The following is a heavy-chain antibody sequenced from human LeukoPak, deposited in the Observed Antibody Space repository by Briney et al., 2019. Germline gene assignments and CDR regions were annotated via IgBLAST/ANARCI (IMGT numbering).Heavy chain of an antibody. D-gene: IGHD3-10*01. V-gene: IGHV4-34*01. CDR3: ASTLGHPYYSYMDV. CDR2: INHSGST. Sequence: SETLSLTCAVYGGSFSGYYWSWIRQPPGKGLEWFEEINHSGSTNYNPSLKSRVTISVDTSKNQSSLKLSSVTAADTAVYYCASTLGHPYYSYMDVWGKGTTVTVSS. CDR1: GGSFSGYY. J-gene: IGHJ6*03.